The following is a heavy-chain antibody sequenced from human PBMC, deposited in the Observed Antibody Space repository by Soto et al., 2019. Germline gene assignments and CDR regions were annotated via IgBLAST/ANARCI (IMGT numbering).Heavy chain of an antibody. J-gene: IGHJ4*02. Sequence: PSETLSLTCAVYGGSFSGYYWSWIRQPPGKGLEWIGYIYYSGSTYYNPSLKSRVTISVDTSKNQFSLKLSSVTAADTAGYYCATYSSSWYVFDYWGQGTLVTVSS. CDR2: IYYSGST. CDR3: ATYSSSWYVFDY. V-gene: IGHV4-34*01. CDR1: GGSFSGYY. D-gene: IGHD6-13*01.